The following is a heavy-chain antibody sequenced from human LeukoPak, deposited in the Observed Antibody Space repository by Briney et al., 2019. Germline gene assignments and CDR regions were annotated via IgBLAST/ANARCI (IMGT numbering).Heavy chain of an antibody. CDR2: IYYTET. CDR1: GGSVSNYY. CDR3: ARVEYSGSYAADY. D-gene: IGHD1-26*01. J-gene: IGHJ4*02. Sequence: SETLSLTCTVSGGSVSNYYWSWIRQSPGKGLEWIGYIYYTETSYNPSLKSRVTISVDTSKNQFSLKLSSVTAADTAVYYCARVEYSGSYAADYWGQGTLVTVSS. V-gene: IGHV4-59*02.